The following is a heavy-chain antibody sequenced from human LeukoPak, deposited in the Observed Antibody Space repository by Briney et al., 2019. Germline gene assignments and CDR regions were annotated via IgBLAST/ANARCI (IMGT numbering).Heavy chain of an antibody. D-gene: IGHD5-24*01. CDR1: GGSISSYY. J-gene: IGHJ4*02. Sequence: PSETLSLTCTVSGGSISSYYWSWIRQPPGKGLEWIGYIYYSGSTNYNPSLKSRVTISVDTSKNQFSLKLSSVTAADTAVYYCGAALSRDGPTRCWGQGTLVTVSS. V-gene: IGHV4-59*01. CDR3: GAALSRDGPTRC. CDR2: IYYSGST.